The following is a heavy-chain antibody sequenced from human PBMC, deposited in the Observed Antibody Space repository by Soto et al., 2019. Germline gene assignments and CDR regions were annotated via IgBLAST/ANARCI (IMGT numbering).Heavy chain of an antibody. J-gene: IGHJ5*02. CDR3: ARLVGPTSSDNWFDP. V-gene: IGHV1-18*01. CDR2: VSGYNGHP. D-gene: IGHD1-26*01. Sequence: QVKLEQSGAEVKKPGASVKVSCKASGYTFFSYGITWVRQAPGQGLEWMGWVSGYNGHPNYAQKFQGRVTMTRDISTTTAYMELRKLRSDDAAVYYCARLVGPTSSDNWFDPWGQGTLVSVSS. CDR1: GYTFFSYG.